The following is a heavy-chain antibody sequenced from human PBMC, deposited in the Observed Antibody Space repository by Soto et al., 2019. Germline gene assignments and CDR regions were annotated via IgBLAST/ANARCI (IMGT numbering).Heavy chain of an antibody. D-gene: IGHD3-3*01. Sequence: PSETLSLTCTVSGGSISSYYWSWIRQPPGKGLEWIGYIYYSGSTNYNPSLKSRVTISVDTSKNQFSLKLSSVTAADTAVYYCALNDFWSGYYIGYYGMDVWGQGTTVTVSS. J-gene: IGHJ6*02. CDR2: IYYSGST. CDR1: GGSISSYY. CDR3: ALNDFWSGYYIGYYGMDV. V-gene: IGHV4-59*01.